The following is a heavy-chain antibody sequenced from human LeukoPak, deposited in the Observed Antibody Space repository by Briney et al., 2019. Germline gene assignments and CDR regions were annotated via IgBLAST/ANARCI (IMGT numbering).Heavy chain of an antibody. V-gene: IGHV4-4*07. CDR3: ARSVRRLYGSGRSNWFDP. D-gene: IGHD3-10*01. CDR2: MYTSGTT. CDR1: GGSISLSYYY. J-gene: IGHJ5*02. Sequence: SETLSLTCSVSGGSISLSYYYWSWIRQPAGKGLEWIGHMYTSGTTNYNPSLKSRVTMSVDTSKNQFSLKLSSVTAADTAVYYCARSVRRLYGSGRSNWFDPWGQGTLVTVSS.